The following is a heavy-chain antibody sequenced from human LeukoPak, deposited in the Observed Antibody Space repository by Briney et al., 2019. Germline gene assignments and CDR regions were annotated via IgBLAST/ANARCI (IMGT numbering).Heavy chain of an antibody. Sequence: PSETLSLTCTVSGGSISSSSYYWGWIRQPPGKGLEWIGSIYYSGSTNYNPSLKSRVTISVDTSKNQFSLKLSSVTAADTAVYYCARRNSSSASLDYWGQGTLVTVSS. CDR2: IYYSGST. CDR1: GGSISSSSYY. CDR3: ARRNSSSASLDY. D-gene: IGHD6-6*01. J-gene: IGHJ4*02. V-gene: IGHV4-39*07.